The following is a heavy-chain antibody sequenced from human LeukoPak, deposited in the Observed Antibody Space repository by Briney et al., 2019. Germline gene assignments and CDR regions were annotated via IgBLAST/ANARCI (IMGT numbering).Heavy chain of an antibody. CDR2: IIPIFGTA. D-gene: IGHD3-10*01. J-gene: IGHJ5*02. Sequence: SVKVSCKASGYTFTSYDINWVRQAPGQGLEWMGGIIPIFGTANYAQKFQGRVTITADESTSTAYMELSSLRSEDTAVYYCARETFYGSGSYYKGDNWFDPWGQGTLVTVSS. CDR1: GYTFTSYD. V-gene: IGHV1-69*13. CDR3: ARETFYGSGSYYKGDNWFDP.